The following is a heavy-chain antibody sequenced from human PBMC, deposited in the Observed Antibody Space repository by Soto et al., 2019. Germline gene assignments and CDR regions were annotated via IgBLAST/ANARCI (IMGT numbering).Heavy chain of an antibody. J-gene: IGHJ6*02. Sequence: QVQLQQWGAGLLKPSETLSLTCAVYGGSFSGYYWSWIRQPPGKGLEWIGEINHSGSTNYNPSLKSRVTISVDTSKNQFSLKPSSVTAADTAVYYCARAQLLYEGGYYYYYGMDVWGQGTTVTVSS. CDR2: INHSGST. CDR1: GGSFSGYY. V-gene: IGHV4-34*01. D-gene: IGHD2-2*02. CDR3: ARAQLLYEGGYYYYYGMDV.